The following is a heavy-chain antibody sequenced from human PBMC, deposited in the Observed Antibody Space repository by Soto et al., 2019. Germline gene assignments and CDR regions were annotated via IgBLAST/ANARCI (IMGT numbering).Heavy chain of an antibody. V-gene: IGHV3-30*18. D-gene: IGHD3-3*01. CDR1: GFTFSSDG. CDR3: AKAQPLRFLEWLPWDDYYYGMDV. Sequence: VGSLRLSCAASGFTFSSDGMHWVRLAPGKGLAWVAGISYDGSNKYYADSVKGRFTISRDNSKNTLYLQMNSLRAEDTAVYYCAKAQPLRFLEWLPWDDYYYGMDVWGQGTTLTVSS. J-gene: IGHJ6*02. CDR2: ISYDGSNK.